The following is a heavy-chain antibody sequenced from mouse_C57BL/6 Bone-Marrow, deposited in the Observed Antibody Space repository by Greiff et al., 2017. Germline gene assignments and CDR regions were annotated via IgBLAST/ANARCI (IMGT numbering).Heavy chain of an antibody. CDR3: TTRGYCSVYFDY. CDR2: IDPENGDT. CDR1: GFNIKDDY. V-gene: IGHV14-4*01. J-gene: IGHJ2*01. D-gene: IGHD1-1*01. Sequence: VQLQQSGAELVRPGASVKLSCTASGFNIKDDYMHWVKQRPEQGLEWIGWIDPENGDTEYASKVQGKATITADTSSNTAYLQLSSLTSEDTAVYYCTTRGYCSVYFDYWGQGTTLTVSS.